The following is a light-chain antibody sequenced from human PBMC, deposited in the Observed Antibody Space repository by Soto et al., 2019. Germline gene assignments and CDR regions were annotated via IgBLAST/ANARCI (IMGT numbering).Light chain of an antibody. CDR2: AGS. Sequence: IPLSLAPSSLSAFAGDRVPIVGRTNQSISFWLNWYQKKPGKAPKILIYAGSTLQSGVPSRFIGSGSGTDFNLTISSLQTEDFVTYECQQRYSTTITVCQVTRLEIK. CDR3: QQRYSTTIT. V-gene: IGKV1-39*01. J-gene: IGKJ5*01. CDR1: QSISFW.